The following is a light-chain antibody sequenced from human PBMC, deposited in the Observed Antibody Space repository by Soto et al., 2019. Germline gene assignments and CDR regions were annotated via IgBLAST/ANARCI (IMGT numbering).Light chain of an antibody. V-gene: IGKV3-15*01. Sequence: EIVMTQSPATLSVSPGEIATLSCRASQSVGTNLAWYQQKPGQAPRLLIYATSTRATGLPARFSGSGSGTEFTLTISSLQSEDFAIYSCQQYNHWPPLTFGGGTKVEIK. CDR2: ATS. J-gene: IGKJ4*01. CDR1: QSVGTN. CDR3: QQYNHWPPLT.